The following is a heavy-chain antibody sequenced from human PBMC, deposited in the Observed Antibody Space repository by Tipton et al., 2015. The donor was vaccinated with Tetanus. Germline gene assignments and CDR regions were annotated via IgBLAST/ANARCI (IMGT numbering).Heavy chain of an antibody. CDR3: ARVPGAGVGYCSGGNCHYFDY. Sequence: GSLRLSCAASGFTFSGFGMTWVRQAPGKGLEWVSSITGSSSYIYYADSVKGRFTISRDNAKNSLYLQMNSLRAEGTAMYYCARVPGAGVGYCSGGNCHYFDYWGQGTLVTVSS. CDR2: ITGSSSYI. J-gene: IGHJ4*02. D-gene: IGHD2-15*01. V-gene: IGHV3-21*01. CDR1: GFTFSGFG.